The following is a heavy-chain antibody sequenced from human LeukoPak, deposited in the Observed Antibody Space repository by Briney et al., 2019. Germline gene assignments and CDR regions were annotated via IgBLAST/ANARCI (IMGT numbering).Heavy chain of an antibody. J-gene: IGHJ5*02. CDR1: GYGSTSYW. D-gene: IGHD6-13*01. Sequence: GESLKISCKGSGYGSTSYWIGWVRQMPGKGLEWMGIFYPGDSDTRYSPSFQGQVTISADKSISTAYLQWSSLKASDTAMYYCARCPEVQQQLVGCWFDPWGQGTLVTVSS. V-gene: IGHV5-51*01. CDR2: FYPGDSDT. CDR3: ARCPEVQQQLVGCWFDP.